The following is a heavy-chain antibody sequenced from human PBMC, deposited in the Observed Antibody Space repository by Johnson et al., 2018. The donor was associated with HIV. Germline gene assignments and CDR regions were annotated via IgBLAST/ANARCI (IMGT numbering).Heavy chain of an antibody. CDR1: GFTFSSYG. CDR3: AKDERQMGGWSHAFDI. CDR2: IRYDGNNK. J-gene: IGHJ3*02. D-gene: IGHD3-16*01. Sequence: QVQLVESGGGVVQPGGSLRLSCAASGFTFSSYGMHWVRQAPGKGLEWVAFIRYDGNNKYYADSVKGRFTISRDNSKNTLYLQMNSLRAEDTALYYCAKDERQMGGWSHAFDIWGQGTMVTVSS. V-gene: IGHV3-30*02.